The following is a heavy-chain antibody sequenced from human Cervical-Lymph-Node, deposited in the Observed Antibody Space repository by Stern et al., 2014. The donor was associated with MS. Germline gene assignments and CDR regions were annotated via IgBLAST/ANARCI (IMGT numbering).Heavy chain of an antibody. CDR2: STPIFGTA. J-gene: IGHJ6*02. D-gene: IGHD2-15*01. CDR3: AREALLGGNYYALDV. Sequence: MQLVESGAEVKKPGSSVKVSCKAFGGTFSSYTMSWVRQAPGQGLEWMGRSTPIFGTANYAQKLQARVTVTAGKFTRTAYMALNSLRSEDTAVYYCAREALLGGNYYALDVWGQGTTVTVSS. V-gene: IGHV1-69*06. CDR1: GGTFSSYT.